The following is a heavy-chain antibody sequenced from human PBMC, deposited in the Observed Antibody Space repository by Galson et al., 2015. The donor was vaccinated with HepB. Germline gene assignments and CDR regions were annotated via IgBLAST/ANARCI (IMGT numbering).Heavy chain of an antibody. D-gene: IGHD2-15*01. Sequence: SVKVSCKASGYTFTSYYMHWVRQAPGQGLEWIGIINPSDGTTSYAQKFKGRVTMTRDTSTSTVYMELSSLRSEDTAVYYCARVLCSGGSCYSDWFDPWGQGTLVTVSS. CDR3: ARVLCSGGSCYSDWFDP. V-gene: IGHV1-46*03. CDR2: INPSDGTT. J-gene: IGHJ5*02. CDR1: GYTFTSYY.